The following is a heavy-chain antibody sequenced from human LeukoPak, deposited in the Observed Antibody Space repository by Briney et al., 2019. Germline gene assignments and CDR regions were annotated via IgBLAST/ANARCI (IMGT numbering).Heavy chain of an antibody. V-gene: IGHV3-7*01. CDR2: IKPDGSEK. Sequence: SGGSLRLSCAASGFIFSSCWMSWVRQPPGKGLEWVANIKPDGSEKYYVDSVKGRFTISRDNAKNALYLEMNSLRVGDTAVYYCARERMYSGSGSTYPYYDYWGQGTLVTVSP. D-gene: IGHD3-10*01. J-gene: IGHJ4*02. CDR1: GFIFSSCW. CDR3: ARERMYSGSGSTYPYYDY.